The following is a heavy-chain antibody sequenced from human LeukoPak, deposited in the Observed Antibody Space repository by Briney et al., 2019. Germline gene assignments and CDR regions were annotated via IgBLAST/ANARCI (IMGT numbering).Heavy chain of an antibody. CDR1: GGSISSYY. CDR3: ARLYDYVWGSYRYSWFDP. CDR2: IYTSGST. Sequence: SETLSLTCTVSGGSISSYYWSWIRQPAGKGLEWIGCIYTSGSTNYNPSLKSRVTMSVDTSKNQFSLKLSSVTAADTAVYYCARLYDYVWGSYRYSWFDPWGQGTLVTVSS. D-gene: IGHD3-16*02. J-gene: IGHJ5*02. V-gene: IGHV4-4*07.